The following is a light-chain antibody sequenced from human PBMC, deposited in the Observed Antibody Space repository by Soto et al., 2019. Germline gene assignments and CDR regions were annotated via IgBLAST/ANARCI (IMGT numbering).Light chain of an antibody. CDR2: AAS. V-gene: IGKV1-39*01. CDR1: QRINIY. Sequence: DIQLTQSPSSLSASVGDRVTITCRASQRINIYLNWYQQKPGRAPLLLLYAASTLQVGVPSRLGGSGSGTDFTLTINSLQPEDFAIYYCQQSYSTPTFGGGTRV. J-gene: IGKJ4*01. CDR3: QQSYSTPT.